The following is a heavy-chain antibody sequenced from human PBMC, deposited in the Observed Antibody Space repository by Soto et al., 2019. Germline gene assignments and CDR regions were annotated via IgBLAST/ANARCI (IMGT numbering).Heavy chain of an antibody. Sequence: GGSLRLSCAASGFTFSSYAMSWVRQAPGKGLEWVSAISGSGGSTYYADSVKGWFTISRDNSKNTLYLQMNSLRAEDTAVYYCAKSWGYNYYYYYGMDVWGQGTTVTVSS. CDR2: ISGSGGST. CDR1: GFTFSSYA. D-gene: IGHD5-12*01. V-gene: IGHV3-23*01. J-gene: IGHJ6*02. CDR3: AKSWGYNYYYYYGMDV.